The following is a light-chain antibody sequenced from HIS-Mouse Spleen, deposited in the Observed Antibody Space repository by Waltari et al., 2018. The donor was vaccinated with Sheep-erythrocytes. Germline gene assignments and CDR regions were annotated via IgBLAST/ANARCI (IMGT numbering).Light chain of an antibody. V-gene: IGLV3-10*01. CDR3: YSTDSSGNHRV. J-gene: IGLJ3*02. CDR1: ALPKKY. Sequence: SYELTQPPSVSVSPGQTARITCSGDALPKKYAYWYQQKSGQAPVLVIYEDSKRTSGIPDRCSGSRSGTMATLTISGAQVEDEADYYCYSTDSSGNHRVFGGGTKLTVL. CDR2: EDS.